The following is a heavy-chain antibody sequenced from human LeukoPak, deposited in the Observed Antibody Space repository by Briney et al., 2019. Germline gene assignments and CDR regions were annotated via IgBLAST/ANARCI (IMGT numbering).Heavy chain of an antibody. D-gene: IGHD3-10*01. CDR2: ISAYNGNT. CDR3: ASSLWFGESNYYYYGMDV. Sequence: ASVKVSCKASGYTFTSYGISWVRQAPGQGLEWMGWISAYNGNTNYAQKLQGRVTMTTDTSTSTAYMELRSLRSDDTAVYYCASSLWFGESNYYYYGMDVWGQGTTVTVSS. CDR1: GYTFTSYG. J-gene: IGHJ6*02. V-gene: IGHV1-18*01.